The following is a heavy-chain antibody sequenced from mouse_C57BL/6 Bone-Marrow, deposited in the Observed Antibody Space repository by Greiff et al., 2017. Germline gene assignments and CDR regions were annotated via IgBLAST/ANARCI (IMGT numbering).Heavy chain of an antibody. CDR3: ATGTYFDV. Sequence: VKLLESGAELAKPGASVKMSCKASGYTFTSYWMHWVKQRPGQGLEWIGYINPSTGYTEYNQKFKDKATLTADKSSSTAYMQLSSLTSEDSAVYYCATGTYFDVWGAGTTVTVSS. V-gene: IGHV1-7*01. D-gene: IGHD4-1*01. CDR1: GYTFTSYW. J-gene: IGHJ1*01. CDR2: INPSTGYT.